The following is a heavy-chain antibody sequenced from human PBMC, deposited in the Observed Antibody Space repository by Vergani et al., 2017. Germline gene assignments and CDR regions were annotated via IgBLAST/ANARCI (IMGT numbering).Heavy chain of an antibody. J-gene: IGHJ6*02. V-gene: IGHV1-69*13. D-gene: IGHD2-2*01. Sequence: QVQLVQSGAEVKKPGSSVKVSCKASGGTFSSYAISWVRQAPGQGLEWMGRIIPIFGTANYAQKFQGRVTITADESTSTAYMELSSLRSEDTAVYYCARSQIDIVVVPAASSKRYGMDVWGQGTTVTGSS. CDR1: GGTFSSYA. CDR2: IIPIFGTA. CDR3: ARSQIDIVVVPAASSKRYGMDV.